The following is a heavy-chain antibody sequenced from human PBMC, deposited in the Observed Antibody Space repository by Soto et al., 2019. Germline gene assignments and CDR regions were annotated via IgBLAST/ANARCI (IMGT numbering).Heavy chain of an antibody. CDR3: TRSPRTPWGAFDI. CDR1: GFTFGDYA. CDR2: IRSKAYGGTT. J-gene: IGHJ3*02. D-gene: IGHD1-26*01. Sequence: GGSLRLSCTASGFTFGDYAMSWFRQAPGKGLEWVGFIRSKAYGGTTEYAASVKGRFTISRDDSKSIAYLQMNSLKTEDTAVYYCTRSPRTPWGAFDIWGQGTMVTVSS. V-gene: IGHV3-49*03.